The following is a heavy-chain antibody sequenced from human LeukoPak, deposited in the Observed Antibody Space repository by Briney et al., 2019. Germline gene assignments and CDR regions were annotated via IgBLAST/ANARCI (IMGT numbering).Heavy chain of an antibody. J-gene: IGHJ6*03. D-gene: IGHD4-17*01. V-gene: IGHV4-39*01. CDR1: GGSISSSSYY. CDR3: ARQAPAIDYGDYLMAYYYYYMDV. Sequence: SGTLSLTCTVSGGSISSSSYYWGWIRQPPGKGLEWIGSIYSSGSTYYNPSLKSRVTISVDTSKNQFSLKLSSVTAADTAVYYCARQAPAIDYGDYLMAYYYYYMDVWGKGTTVTVSS. CDR2: IYSSGST.